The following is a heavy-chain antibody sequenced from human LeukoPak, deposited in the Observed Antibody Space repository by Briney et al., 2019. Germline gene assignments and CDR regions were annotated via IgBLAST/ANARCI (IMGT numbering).Heavy chain of an antibody. V-gene: IGHV4-59*12. J-gene: IGHJ3*02. CDR2: LYDTGST. D-gene: IGHD1-26*01. CDR3: AKERMGSEATTADGAFDI. CDR1: GGSISVYH. Sequence: SETLSLTCTVPGGSISVYHWSWIRQPPGKGLEWIGYLYDTGSTNYNPSLKSRVTISVDTSKNQISLKLSSVTAADTAVYFCAKERMGSEATTADGAFDIWGQGTTVTVSS.